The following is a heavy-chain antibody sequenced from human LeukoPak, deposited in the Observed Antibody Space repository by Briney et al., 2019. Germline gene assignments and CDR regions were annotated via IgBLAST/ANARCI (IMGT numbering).Heavy chain of an antibody. CDR2: IYYSGST. J-gene: IGHJ6*03. V-gene: IGHV4-59*01. CDR3: ARDGFGTSHWEGGHYMDV. Sequence: SETLSLTCTVSGGSISSYYWSWIRQPPGKGLEWIGYIYYSGSTNYNPSLKSRVTISVDTSKNQFSLKLSSVTAADTAVYYCARDGFGTSHWEGGHYMDVWGKGTTVTISS. CDR1: GGSISSYY. D-gene: IGHD2-2*01.